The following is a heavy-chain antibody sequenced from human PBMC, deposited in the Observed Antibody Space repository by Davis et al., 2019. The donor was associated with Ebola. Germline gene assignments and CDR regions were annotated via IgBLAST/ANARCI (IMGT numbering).Heavy chain of an antibody. V-gene: IGHV1-2*02. Sequence: ASVKVSCKASGYTFTGYYMHWVRQAPGQGLEWMGWINPNSGGTNYAQKFQGRVTMTRDTSISTAYMELSRLRSDDTAVYYCARDHGALGRGDYHYGMDVWGQGTTVTVSS. CDR3: ARDHGALGRGDYHYGMDV. D-gene: IGHD1-26*01. CDR2: INPNSGGT. J-gene: IGHJ6*02. CDR1: GYTFTGYY.